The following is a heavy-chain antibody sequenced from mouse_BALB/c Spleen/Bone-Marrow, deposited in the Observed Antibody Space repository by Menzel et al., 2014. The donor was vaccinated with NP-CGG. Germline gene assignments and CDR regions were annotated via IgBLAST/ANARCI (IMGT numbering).Heavy chain of an antibody. CDR3: ARDINYDIYWYFDV. J-gene: IGHJ1*01. V-gene: IGHV7-3*02. CDR2: IRNKANGYTT. CDR1: GFTFTDYY. Sequence: EVKLVESGGGLVQPGGSLRLSCATSGFTFTDYYMSWVRQPPGKALEWLGFIRNKANGYTTEYSASVKGRFTISRNNSQSIPYLQMNTLRAEDSATYYCARDINYDIYWYFDVWGAGTTVTVSS. D-gene: IGHD2-4*01.